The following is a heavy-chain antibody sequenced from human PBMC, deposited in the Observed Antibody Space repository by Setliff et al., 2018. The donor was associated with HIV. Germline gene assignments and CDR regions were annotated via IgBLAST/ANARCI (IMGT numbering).Heavy chain of an antibody. CDR1: GSTFSSYW. D-gene: IGHD1-26*01. V-gene: IGHV3-74*01. J-gene: IGHJ5*02. Sequence: PGGSLRLSCAASGSTFSSYWMHWVRQAPGKGLVWVSAIGPVGTSTYYADSVKGRFTISRDNSKNTLYLQMNSLRAEDTAVYYCAGYSTSSAQFDPWGQGTLVTVSS. CDR3: AGYSTSSAQFDP. CDR2: IGPVGTST.